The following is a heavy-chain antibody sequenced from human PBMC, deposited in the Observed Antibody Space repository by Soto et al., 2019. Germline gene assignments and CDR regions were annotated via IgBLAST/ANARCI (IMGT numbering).Heavy chain of an antibody. Sequence: QVQLVQSGAEVKKPGASVKVSCKASGYTFTSYAMHWVRQAPGQRLEWMGWINAGNGNTKYSQKFQGRVTITRDTSASTAYMELSSLRSEDTAVYYCARGAILDYYYGMDVWGQGTTVTVSS. CDR1: GYTFTSYA. V-gene: IGHV1-3*01. D-gene: IGHD2-2*01. CDR2: INAGNGNT. J-gene: IGHJ6*02. CDR3: ARGAILDYYYGMDV.